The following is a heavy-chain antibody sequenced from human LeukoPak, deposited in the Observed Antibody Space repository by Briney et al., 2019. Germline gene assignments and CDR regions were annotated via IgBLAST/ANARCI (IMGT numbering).Heavy chain of an antibody. Sequence: GGSLRLSCAASGFTFTSHAVSWVRQAPGKGLKWTSAISGSGDSTYYADSVKGRFTIYRDNSRNTVYLQMNSLRAEDTAVYYCARDFWDDFEYFDLWGRGTLVTVSS. CDR1: GFTFTSHA. D-gene: IGHD3-3*01. V-gene: IGHV3-23*01. CDR3: ARDFWDDFEYFDL. J-gene: IGHJ2*01. CDR2: ISGSGDST.